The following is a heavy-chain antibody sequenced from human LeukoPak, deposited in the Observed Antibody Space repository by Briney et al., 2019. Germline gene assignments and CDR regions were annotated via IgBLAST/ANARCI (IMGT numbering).Heavy chain of an antibody. D-gene: IGHD4-17*01. CDR2: ISSSSSYK. Sequence: GESLRLSCAASGFTLTGWSMNWVRQAPGKGLEWVSSISSSSSYKYYADSVKGRFTISRDNAENSLFLQMNSLRAEDTAVYYCARGVTITEARNDYWGQGTLVTVSS. J-gene: IGHJ4*02. CDR1: GFTLTGWS. V-gene: IGHV3-21*01. CDR3: ARGVTITEARNDY.